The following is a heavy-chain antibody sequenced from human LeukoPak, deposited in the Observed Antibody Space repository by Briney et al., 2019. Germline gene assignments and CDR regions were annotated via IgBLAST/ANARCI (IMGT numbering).Heavy chain of an antibody. CDR2: ISGSGGST. Sequence: GGSLRLSCAASGFTFSSYAMSWVRQAPGKGLEWVSAISGSGGSTYYADSVKGRFTISRDNSKNTLYLQMNSLRAEDTAVYYCARDGCSGTSCHDIWGQGTMVTVSS. J-gene: IGHJ3*02. CDR1: GFTFSSYA. V-gene: IGHV3-23*01. CDR3: ARDGCSGTSCHDI. D-gene: IGHD2-2*01.